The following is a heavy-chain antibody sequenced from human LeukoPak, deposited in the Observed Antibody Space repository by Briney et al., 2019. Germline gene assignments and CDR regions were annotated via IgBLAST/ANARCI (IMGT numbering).Heavy chain of an antibody. V-gene: IGHV1-69*05. J-gene: IGHJ4*02. CDR2: IIPIFGTA. CDR3: ARDRYSYGYDY. Sequence: EASVKLSCKASGGTFSSYAISWVRQAPGQGLEWMGRIIPIFGTANYAQKFQGRVTITTDESTSTAYMELSSLRSEDTAVYYCARDRYSYGYDYWGQGTLVTVSS. CDR1: GGTFSSYA. D-gene: IGHD5-18*01.